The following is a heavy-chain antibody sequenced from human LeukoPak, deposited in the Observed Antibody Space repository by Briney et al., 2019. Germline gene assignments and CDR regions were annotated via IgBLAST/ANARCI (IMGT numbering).Heavy chain of an antibody. V-gene: IGHV3-21*01. CDR1: GFTFSTYA. D-gene: IGHD2-15*01. J-gene: IGHJ4*02. Sequence: GGSLRLSCAASGFTFSTYAMNWVRQAPGKGLEWVSSISSGGSYIYYADSVKGRFTISRDNAKNSLYLLMNSLRAEDTAVYYCARDGEALGYCSGGSCLPDYWGQGTRVTVSS. CDR2: ISSGGSYI. CDR3: ARDGEALGYCSGGSCLPDY.